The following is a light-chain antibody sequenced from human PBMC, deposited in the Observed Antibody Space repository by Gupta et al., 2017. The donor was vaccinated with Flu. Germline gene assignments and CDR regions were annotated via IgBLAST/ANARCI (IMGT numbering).Light chain of an antibody. CDR3: SSYTGSTNLV. J-gene: IGLJ2*01. CDR1: NSDLDAYNY. CDR2: ENN. Sequence: QSALTQPASVSGSPGQSLTISCTGTNSDLDAYNYVSWYQRYPGEAPKLMIYENNGRPSGVSDRFSGSKSGNTASLTISGLQTEDEADYYCSSYTGSTNLVFGGGTKLTVL. V-gene: IGLV2-14*01.